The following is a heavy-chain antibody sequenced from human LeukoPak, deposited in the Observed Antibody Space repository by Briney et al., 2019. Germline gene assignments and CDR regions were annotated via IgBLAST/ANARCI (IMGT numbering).Heavy chain of an antibody. CDR1: GFTFSSYA. CDR2: ISYDGSNK. V-gene: IGHV3-30-3*01. Sequence: GRSLRLSCAASGFTFSSYAMHWVRQAPGKGLEWVAVISYDGSNKYYADSVKGRFTISRDNSKNTLYLQMNSLRAEDTAVYYCAKRGISGSYYFDYWGQGTLVTVSS. CDR3: AKRGISGSYYFDY. J-gene: IGHJ4*02. D-gene: IGHD3-10*01.